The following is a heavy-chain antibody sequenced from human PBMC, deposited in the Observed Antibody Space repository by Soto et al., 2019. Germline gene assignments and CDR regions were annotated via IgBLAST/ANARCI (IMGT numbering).Heavy chain of an antibody. J-gene: IGHJ5*02. Sequence: ASVKVSCKASGYTFTSYYMHWVRQAPGQGLEWMGIINPSGGSTSYAQKFQGRVTMTRDTSTSTVYMELSSLRSEDTAVYYCARDRSDFGVVAHRVSRWFDPWGQGTLVTVSS. V-gene: IGHV1-46*01. CDR3: ARDRSDFGVVAHRVSRWFDP. CDR2: INPSGGST. CDR1: GYTFTSYY. D-gene: IGHD3-3*01.